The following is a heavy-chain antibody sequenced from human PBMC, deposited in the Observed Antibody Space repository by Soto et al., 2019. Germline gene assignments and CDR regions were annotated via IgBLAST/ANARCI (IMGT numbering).Heavy chain of an antibody. CDR3: AREIVVARGASYFYY. J-gene: IGHJ4*02. V-gene: IGHV3-7*04. CDR2: IRQDGSEK. D-gene: IGHD2-2*01. Sequence: EVQLVESGGNLVQPGGSLRLSCVGSGFTFSSNWRTWVRQAPGKVLEWVGNIRQDGSEKNYVDSVKGRFTISRDNAKNSQYRQINSLRAEDTAVSYCAREIVVARGASYFYYWGPGTLVTVSS. CDR1: GFTFSSNW.